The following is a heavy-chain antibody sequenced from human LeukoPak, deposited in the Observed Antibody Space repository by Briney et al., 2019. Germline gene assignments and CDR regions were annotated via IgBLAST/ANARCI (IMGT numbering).Heavy chain of an antibody. CDR3: ARAHYASSNIKVPFDV. D-gene: IGHD3-22*01. Sequence: ASVKVSCKASGYTFTNYYMHWVRQAPGQGLEWMGVIDPSAGSTTYAQKFQGRVTMTRDTATSTVYMELSSLRSEDTAVYYCARAHYASSNIKVPFDVWGKGTTVTVSS. CDR1: GYTFTNYY. J-gene: IGHJ6*04. CDR2: IDPSAGST. V-gene: IGHV1-46*01.